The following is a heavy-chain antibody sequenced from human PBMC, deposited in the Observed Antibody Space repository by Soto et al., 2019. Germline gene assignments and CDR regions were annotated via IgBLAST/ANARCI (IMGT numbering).Heavy chain of an antibody. CDR1: GYTFTSYY. J-gene: IGHJ4*02. Sequence: SVKVSCKASGYTFTSYYIHWVRQAPRQGLEWMAIINPSGGSTNYAQKFQGRVTVTRDTSTSTVNMELSSLSSEDTAVYYCARDLTAADYWGQGTLVTVSS. CDR3: ARDLTAADY. CDR2: INPSGGST. D-gene: IGHD2-21*02. V-gene: IGHV1-46*01.